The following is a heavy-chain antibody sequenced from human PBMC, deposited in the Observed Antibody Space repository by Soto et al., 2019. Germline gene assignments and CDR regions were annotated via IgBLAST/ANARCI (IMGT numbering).Heavy chain of an antibody. CDR2: ISARGGRL. V-gene: IGHV3-23*01. D-gene: IGHD5-12*01. J-gene: IGHJ4*02. Sequence: EVHLLESGGGLVQPGGSLRLSCAASGFSFSSYARVWVRQAPGKGLEWVSVISARGGRLYFADSVKGRFNISRDNSKNVLSLEMNSLRAEDTATDFCAKGSIGSSASVDDCGQGTLVVVSS. CDR1: GFSFSSYA. CDR3: AKGSIGSSASVDD.